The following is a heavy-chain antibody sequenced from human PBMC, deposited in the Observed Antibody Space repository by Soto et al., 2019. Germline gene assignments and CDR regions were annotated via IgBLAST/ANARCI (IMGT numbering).Heavy chain of an antibody. CDR3: TRRDVFDI. Sequence: GGSLRLSCKVSGFTLSTSAMNWVRQAPGKGLEWVSYINTDGDVRHYADSVKGRFTVSRDNAKNLVYLQMNNVGADDTAVYFCTRRDVFDIWGQGATVTVSS. J-gene: IGHJ3*02. CDR1: GFTLSTSA. CDR2: INTDGDVR. V-gene: IGHV3-48*01.